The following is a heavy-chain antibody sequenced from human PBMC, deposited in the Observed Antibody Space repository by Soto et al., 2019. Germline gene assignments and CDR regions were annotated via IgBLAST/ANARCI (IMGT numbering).Heavy chain of an antibody. D-gene: IGHD4-17*01. Sequence: GGSLRLSCAASGFSFSTYPMVWVRQAPGKGLEAVSSISGSGDNTYYKDSVKGRFTISRDNSKNTVDLQMNSLRPEDTAVYYCSKILSTVTTYYYDIDAWGQGTTVTVSS. CDR2: ISGSGDNT. V-gene: IGHV3-23*01. CDR3: SKILSTVTTYYYDIDA. J-gene: IGHJ6*02. CDR1: GFSFSTYP.